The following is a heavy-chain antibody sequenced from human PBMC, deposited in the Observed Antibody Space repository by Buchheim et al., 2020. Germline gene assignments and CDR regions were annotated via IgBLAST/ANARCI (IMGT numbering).Heavy chain of an antibody. V-gene: IGHV3-23*01. D-gene: IGHD3-3*01. CDR2: ISGSGAGT. CDR1: GFTFSSYA. J-gene: IGHJ1*01. Sequence: EVQLLESGGGLVQPGGSLRLSCAASGFTFSSYAMIWVRQAPGKGLEWVSAISGSGAGTYYADSVKGRFTISRDNSKNTLYLQMNSLRAEDTALYYCARGDSYYDFLCEYWGQGTL. CDR3: ARGDSYYDFLCEY.